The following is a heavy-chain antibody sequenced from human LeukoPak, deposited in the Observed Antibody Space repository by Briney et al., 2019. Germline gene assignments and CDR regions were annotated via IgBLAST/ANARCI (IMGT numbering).Heavy chain of an antibody. V-gene: IGHV1-2*02. CDR3: ARDMVRPWLVGCFDY. CDR2: INPNSGGT. CDR1: GYAFAGYY. D-gene: IGHD6-19*01. Sequence: GASVKVSCKASGYAFAGYYMHWVRQAPGQGLEWMGWINPNSGGTNFAQKFQGRVTMTRDTSISTAYMELSRLRSDDTAVYYCARDMVRPWLVGCFDYWGQGTLVTVSS. J-gene: IGHJ4*02.